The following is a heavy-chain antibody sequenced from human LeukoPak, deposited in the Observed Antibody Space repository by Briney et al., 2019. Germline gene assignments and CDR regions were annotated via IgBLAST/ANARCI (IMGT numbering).Heavy chain of an antibody. D-gene: IGHD3-9*01. CDR3: ARRRYDILTGYYADY. V-gene: IGHV5-51*01. Sequence: GESLKISCKGSGYSFTSYWIGWVRQMPGKGLEWMGIIYPGDSDTRYSPSFQGQVTISADKSISTAYLQLRSLKGSDTAMYYCARRRYDILTGYYADYWGQGTLVTVSS. CDR2: IYPGDSDT. CDR1: GYSFTSYW. J-gene: IGHJ4*02.